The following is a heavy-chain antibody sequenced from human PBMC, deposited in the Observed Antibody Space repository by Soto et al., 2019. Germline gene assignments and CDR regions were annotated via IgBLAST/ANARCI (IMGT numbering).Heavy chain of an antibody. CDR1: GFTFSSYA. D-gene: IGHD1-26*01. CDR3: AKDGYSGSYYSFMGAFDI. J-gene: IGHJ3*02. V-gene: IGHV3-23*01. Sequence: PGGSLRLSCAASGFTFSSYAMSWVRQAPGKGLEWVSAISGSGGSTYYADSVKGRFTISRDNSKNTLYLQMNSLRAEDTAVYYCAKDGYSGSYYSFMGAFDIWGQGTMVTVSS. CDR2: ISGSGGST.